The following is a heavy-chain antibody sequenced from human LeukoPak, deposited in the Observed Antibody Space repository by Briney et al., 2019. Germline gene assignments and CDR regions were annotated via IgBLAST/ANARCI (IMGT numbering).Heavy chain of an antibody. D-gene: IGHD6-13*01. CDR3: ARAPYSSSWSYNFDY. Sequence: SVKVSCKASGGTFSSYAISWVRQAPGQGLEWMGGIIPIFGTANYAQKFQGRVTITADESTSTAYMELSSLRSEDTAVYYYARAPYSSSWSYNFDYWGQGTLVTVSS. CDR2: IIPIFGTA. J-gene: IGHJ4*02. CDR1: GGTFSSYA. V-gene: IGHV1-69*13.